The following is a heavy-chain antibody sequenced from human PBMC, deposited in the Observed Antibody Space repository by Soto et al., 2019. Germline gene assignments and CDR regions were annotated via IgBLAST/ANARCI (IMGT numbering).Heavy chain of an antibody. D-gene: IGHD2-8*01. Sequence: GGSLRLSCAASGFTFSSYGMHWVRQAPGKGLEWVAVISYDGSNKYYADSVKGRFTISRDNSKNTLYLQMNSLRAEDTALYYCVKGWYYFDAWDQGALVTVSS. V-gene: IGHV3-30*18. CDR1: GFTFSSYG. J-gene: IGHJ5*02. CDR2: ISYDGSNK. CDR3: VKGWYYFDA.